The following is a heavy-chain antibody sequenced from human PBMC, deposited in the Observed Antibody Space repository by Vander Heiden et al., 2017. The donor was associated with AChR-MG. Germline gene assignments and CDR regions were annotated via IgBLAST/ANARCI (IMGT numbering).Heavy chain of an antibody. Sequence: EVQLLESGGGLVQPGGSLRLSCAASGFTFSSYAMSWVRQAPGKGLEWVSAISGSGGSTYYADSVKGRFTISRDNSKNTLYLQMNSLRAEDTAVYYCANLLGVPYSGSYYFDYWGQGTLVTVSS. D-gene: IGHD1-26*01. V-gene: IGHV3-23*01. CDR1: GFTFSSYA. J-gene: IGHJ4*02. CDR3: ANLLGVPYSGSYYFDY. CDR2: ISGSGGST.